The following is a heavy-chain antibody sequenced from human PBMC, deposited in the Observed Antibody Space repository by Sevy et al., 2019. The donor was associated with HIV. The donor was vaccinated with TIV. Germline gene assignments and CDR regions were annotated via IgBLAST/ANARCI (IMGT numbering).Heavy chain of an antibody. CDR2: VNSTGRT. D-gene: IGHD6-19*01. V-gene: IGHV3-53*01. CDR3: ARATSSGWYWAFDY. CDR1: AFTVSSNY. Sequence: EGSLRLSCAASAFTVSSNYMSWVRQGPGEALEWVSVVNSTGRTFYADSVKGRFTLSRDNSKNTLYLQMNSLRAEDTAVYYCARATSSGWYWAFDYWGQGTLVTVSS. J-gene: IGHJ4*02.